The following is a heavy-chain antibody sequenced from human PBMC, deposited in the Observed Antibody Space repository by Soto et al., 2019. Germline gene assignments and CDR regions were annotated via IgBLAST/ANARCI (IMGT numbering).Heavy chain of an antibody. CDR1: GDTFTFYS. CDR2: INPILSMS. V-gene: IGHV1-69*02. CDR3: ASSYGSGYRAFDY. Sequence: QVQLVQSGAEVKKPGSSVRVSCKASGDTFTFYSINWVRQAPGLGLEWMGRINPILSMSNYAQRFQGRVTMTADKSTGTAYMELSSLGSEDTAMYYCASSYGSGYRAFDYWGQGDLVTVSS. J-gene: IGHJ4*02. D-gene: IGHD3-10*01.